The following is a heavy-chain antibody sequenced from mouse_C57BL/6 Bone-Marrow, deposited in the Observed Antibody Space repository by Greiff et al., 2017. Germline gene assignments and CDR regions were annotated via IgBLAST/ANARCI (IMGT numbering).Heavy chain of an antibody. V-gene: IGHV1-55*01. CDR2: IYPGSGST. CDR3: ARPYYSNYWYFDV. CDR1: GYTFTSYW. J-gene: IGHJ1*03. D-gene: IGHD2-5*01. Sequence: QVQLQQPGAELVKPGASVKMSCKASGYTFTSYWITWVKQRPGQGLAWIGDIYPGSGSTNYNEKFKSKATLTVDTSASTAYMQLSSLTSEDSAVYYCARPYYSNYWYFDVWGTGTTVTVSS.